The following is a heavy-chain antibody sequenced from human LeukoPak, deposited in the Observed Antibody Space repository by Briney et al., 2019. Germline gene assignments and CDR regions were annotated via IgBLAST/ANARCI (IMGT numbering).Heavy chain of an antibody. D-gene: IGHD3-10*01. V-gene: IGHV4-38-2*02. CDR3: ARCPYYYGSGSSHYYYYMDV. CDR1: GYSISRAYF. J-gene: IGHJ6*03. Sequence: SETLSLTCTVSGYSISRAYFWGWIRQPPGKGLEWIGSIYHSGSTNYNPSLKSRVTISVDTSKNQFSLRLSSVTAADTAVYYCARCPYYYGSGSSHYYYYMDVWGKGTTVTVSS. CDR2: IYHSGST.